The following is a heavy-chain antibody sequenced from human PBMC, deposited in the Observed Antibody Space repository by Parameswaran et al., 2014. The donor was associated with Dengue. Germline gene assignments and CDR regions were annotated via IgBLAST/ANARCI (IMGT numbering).Heavy chain of an antibody. CDR2: IYYSGST. V-gene: IGHV4-59*13. Sequence: PGKGLEWIGYIYYSGSTNYNPSLKSRVTISVDTSKNQFSLKLSSVTAADTAVYYCARGIYGAGSYGLDPWGQGTLVTVSS. D-gene: IGHD3-10*01. J-gene: IGHJ5*02. CDR3: ARGIYGAGSYGLDP.